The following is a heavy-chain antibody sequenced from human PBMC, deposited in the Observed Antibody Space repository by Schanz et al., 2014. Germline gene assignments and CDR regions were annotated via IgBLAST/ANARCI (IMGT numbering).Heavy chain of an antibody. CDR1: GFSLNTYG. Sequence: VQLMASGGGVVQPGTSLILSCSVSGFSLNTYGIHWFRQPAGKGLEWVAVIWNNGVTKYYADSVRGRFTISRDRFQNTLYLRMSSLRAEDTAVYYCARPRFDYGEVDYWGQGTLVTVSS. J-gene: IGHJ4*02. V-gene: IGHV3-33*01. CDR3: ARPRFDYGEVDY. D-gene: IGHD4-17*01. CDR2: IWNNGVTK.